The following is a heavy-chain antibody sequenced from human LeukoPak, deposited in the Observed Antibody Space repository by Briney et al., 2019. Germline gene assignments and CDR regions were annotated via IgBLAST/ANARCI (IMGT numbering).Heavy chain of an antibody. CDR2: INNDGRST. V-gene: IGHV3-74*01. J-gene: IGHJ4*02. D-gene: IGHD2-8*01. Sequence: GGSLRLSCAASGFTFNRYWMHWVRQAPGEGLVWVSHINNDGRSTTYADSVKGRFTISRDNAKNTLYLQMNSLRAEDTAVYYCARNIVLMVYAPGYWGQGTLVTVSS. CDR3: ARNIVLMVYAPGY. CDR1: GFTFNRYW.